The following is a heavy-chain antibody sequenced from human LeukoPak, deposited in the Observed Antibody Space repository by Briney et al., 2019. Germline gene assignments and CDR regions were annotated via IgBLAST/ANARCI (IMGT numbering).Heavy chain of an antibody. Sequence: SVKVSCMPSGGTLSCYAIRWVRQAPGPGIEWIGRISTNLGKPNYAQKFQGRVTITTDKSTSTAYMELSSLRSEDTAVYYCARGGSRITGPSFDYWGQGTLVTVSS. CDR2: ISTNLGKP. CDR3: ARGGSRITGPSFDY. CDR1: GGTLSCYA. V-gene: IGHV1-69*04. D-gene: IGHD1-20*01. J-gene: IGHJ4*02.